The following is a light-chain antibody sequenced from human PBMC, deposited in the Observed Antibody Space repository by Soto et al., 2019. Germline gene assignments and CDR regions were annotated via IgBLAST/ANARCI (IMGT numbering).Light chain of an antibody. CDR3: QPYNTWPWT. Sequence: VLTQSPATLSVSPGEIATLSCRASQSVSSHLAWYQQKPGQAPRLLIYGAYTRDTGRQARFSGSGSGTEFTLTIRSLQSEDCAVYYCQPYNTWPWTFGQGTQVEIK. CDR1: QSVSSH. V-gene: IGKV3-15*01. J-gene: IGKJ1*01. CDR2: GAY.